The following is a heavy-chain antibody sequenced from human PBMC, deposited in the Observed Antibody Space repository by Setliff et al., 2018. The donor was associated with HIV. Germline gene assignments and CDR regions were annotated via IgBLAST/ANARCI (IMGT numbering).Heavy chain of an antibody. D-gene: IGHD3-3*01. V-gene: IGHV4-39*01. CDR3: VSHHDSDFRCDPYWFDP. CDR1: GDPVNDRSYF. J-gene: IGHJ5*01. Sequence: SETLSLTCTVSGDPVNDRSYFWGSIRQPPGKGLEWIGYFYYNGDSHYNPSLKSRVTISVDTSKNQFSLNLNSVTAADTAVYYCVSHHDSDFRCDPYWFDPWGQGILVTVSS. CDR2: FYYNGDS.